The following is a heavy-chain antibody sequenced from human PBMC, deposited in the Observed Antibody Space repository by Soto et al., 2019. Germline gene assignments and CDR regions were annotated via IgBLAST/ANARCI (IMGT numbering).Heavy chain of an antibody. V-gene: IGHV3-23*01. Sequence: GGSLRLSCGASGFTFSSYAMTWVRQAPGRGLEWVSTITGSSGSTTYTESVKGRFTISRDNSKNSLYLQMNNLRADDTAIYYCAKADTGWFAPWGRGTLVTVSS. D-gene: IGHD3-10*01. CDR1: GFTFSSYA. CDR3: AKADTGWFAP. J-gene: IGHJ5*02. CDR2: ITGSSGST.